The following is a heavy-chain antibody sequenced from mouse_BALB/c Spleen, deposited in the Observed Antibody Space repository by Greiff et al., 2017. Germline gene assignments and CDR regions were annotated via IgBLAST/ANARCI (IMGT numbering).Heavy chain of an antibody. Sequence: EVQGVESGGGLVQPGGSRKLSCAASGFTFSSFGMHWVRQAPEKGLEWVAYISSGSSTIYYADTVKGRFTISRDNPKNTLFLQMTSLRSEDTAMYYCARSGWGFDYWGQGTTLTVSS. CDR1: GFTFSSFG. V-gene: IGHV5-17*02. J-gene: IGHJ2*01. D-gene: IGHD1-1*02. CDR2: ISSGSSTI. CDR3: ARSGWGFDY.